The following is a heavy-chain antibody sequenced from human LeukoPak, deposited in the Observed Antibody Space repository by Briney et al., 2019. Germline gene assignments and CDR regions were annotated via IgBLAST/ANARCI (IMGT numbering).Heavy chain of an antibody. V-gene: IGHV3-30*18. J-gene: IGHJ4*02. CDR2: ISYDGSNK. D-gene: IGHD3-22*01. Sequence: GRSLRLSCAASGFTFSSYGMHWVRQAPGKGLEWVAVISYDGSNKYYADSVKGRFTISRDNSKNTLYLQMNSLRAEDTAVYYCAKSLYYYDSSGYVDYWGQGTLVTVSS. CDR3: AKSLYYYDSSGYVDY. CDR1: GFTFSSYG.